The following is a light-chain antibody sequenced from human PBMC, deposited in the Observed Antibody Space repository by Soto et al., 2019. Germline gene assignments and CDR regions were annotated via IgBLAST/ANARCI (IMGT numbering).Light chain of an antibody. CDR2: GNS. V-gene: IGLV1-40*01. CDR3: QSYDSSLSGSV. J-gene: IGLJ2*01. Sequence: QSALTQPPSVSGAPGQRVTFSCTGSSSNIGAGYDVHWYQQLPGTAPKLLIYGNSNRPSGVPDRFSGSKSGTSASLAITGLQAEDEADYYCQSYDSSLSGSVFGGGTQLTVL. CDR1: SSNIGAGYD.